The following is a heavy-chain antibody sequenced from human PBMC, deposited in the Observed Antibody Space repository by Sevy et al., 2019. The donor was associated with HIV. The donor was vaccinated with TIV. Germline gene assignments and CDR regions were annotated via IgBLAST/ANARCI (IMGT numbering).Heavy chain of an antibody. CDR1: GFTFNSYG. D-gene: IGHD6-19*01. CDR2: IWYDGTNK. CDR3: ARESKAVAGIGYYFHS. J-gene: IGHJ4*02. V-gene: IGHV3-33*01. Sequence: GGSLRLSCAASGFTFNSYGMHWVRQAPGKGLEWVAVIWYDGTNKEYADSVKGRFTISRDNSKNTLYLQMNSLRAEDTAVYYCARESKAVAGIGYYFHSWGQGTLVTVSS.